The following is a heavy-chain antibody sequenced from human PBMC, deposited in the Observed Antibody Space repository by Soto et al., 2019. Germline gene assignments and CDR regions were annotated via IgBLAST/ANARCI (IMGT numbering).Heavy chain of an antibody. CDR3: ARDIAAEGNSGVDY. CDR2: IYYSGST. CDR1: GGSISSGDYY. D-gene: IGHD6-13*01. V-gene: IGHV4-30-4*01. Sequence: QVQLQESGPGLVKPSQTLSLTCTVSGGSISSGDYYWSWIRQPPGKGLEWIGYIYYSGSTYYNPSPKSRLTISVDTSKNQFSLKLSSVTAADTAVYYCARDIAAEGNSGVDYWGQGTLVTVSS. J-gene: IGHJ4*02.